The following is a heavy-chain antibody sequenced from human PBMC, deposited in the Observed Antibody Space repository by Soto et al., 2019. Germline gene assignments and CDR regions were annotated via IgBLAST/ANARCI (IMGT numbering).Heavy chain of an antibody. Sequence: QVQLQESGPGLVKPSQTLSLTCTVSGGSISSGGYYWSWIRQHPGKGLEWIGYIYYSGSTYYNPSLKRRVTISVKTSKNQFSLKLSYLTAADTAVYYCAREQKYQLLSPPYYYDGMDVWGQGTTVTVSS. D-gene: IGHD2-2*01. CDR1: GGSISSGGYY. J-gene: IGHJ6*02. CDR2: IYYSGST. V-gene: IGHV4-31*03. CDR3: AREQKYQLLSPPYYYDGMDV.